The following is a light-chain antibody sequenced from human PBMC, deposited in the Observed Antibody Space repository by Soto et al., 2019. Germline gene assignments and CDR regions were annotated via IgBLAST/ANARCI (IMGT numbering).Light chain of an antibody. CDR3: QQYNSNALT. Sequence: DIQMTQSPSTLSASVGDRVTITCRASQSFSTWLAWYQQKPGKAPNLLIYKTSILKSGVPSRFSGSESGTEFTLPISSLQPDDFATESCQQYNSNALTFGGGTKVEIK. CDR1: QSFSTW. J-gene: IGKJ4*01. V-gene: IGKV1-5*03. CDR2: KTS.